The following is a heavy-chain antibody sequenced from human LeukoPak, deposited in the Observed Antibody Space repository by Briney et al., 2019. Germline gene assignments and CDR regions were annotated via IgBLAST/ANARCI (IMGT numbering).Heavy chain of an antibody. CDR2: INHSGST. V-gene: IGHV4-34*01. J-gene: IGHJ5*02. Sequence: SGTLSLTCAVYGGSFSGYYWSWIRQPPGKGLEWIGEINHSGSTNYNPSLKSRVTISVDTSKNQFSLKLSSVTAADTAVYYCARGRTVLSDPWGQGTLVTVSS. CDR3: ARGRTVLSDP. CDR1: GGSFSGYY. D-gene: IGHD2-15*01.